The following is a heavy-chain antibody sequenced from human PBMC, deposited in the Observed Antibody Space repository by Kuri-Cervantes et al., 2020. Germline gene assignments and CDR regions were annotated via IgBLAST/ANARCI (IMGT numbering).Heavy chain of an antibody. V-gene: IGHV3-23*01. D-gene: IGHD6-19*01. Sequence: GESLKISCAASGFTFSSNAMSWVRQAPGKGLEWVSGISGSGSGSSTYYADSVKGRFTISRDNSKNTLYLQMNSLRAEDTAVYYCAKTGYSSGWYDYYYMDVWGKGTTVTVSS. J-gene: IGHJ6*03. CDR1: GFTFSSNA. CDR2: ISGSGSGSST. CDR3: AKTGYSSGWYDYYYMDV.